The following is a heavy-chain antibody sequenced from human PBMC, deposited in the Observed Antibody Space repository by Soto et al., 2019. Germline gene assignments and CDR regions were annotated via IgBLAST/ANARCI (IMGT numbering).Heavy chain of an antibody. Sequence: SETLSLTCTVSGGSINNKYWSWIRQPPGKGLEWIGYVHYSGSTSNNPSLKSRATISVGTSKNQLSLELSSVTAADTAVYYCARHYCNSDKCYYFDYWGQGTLVTVS. D-gene: IGHD2-2*01. V-gene: IGHV4-59*08. CDR3: ARHYCNSDKCYYFDY. CDR1: GGSINNKY. J-gene: IGHJ4*02. CDR2: VHYSGST.